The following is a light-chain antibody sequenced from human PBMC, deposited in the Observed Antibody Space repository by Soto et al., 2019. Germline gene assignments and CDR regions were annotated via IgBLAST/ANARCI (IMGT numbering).Light chain of an antibody. V-gene: IGKV1-5*03. CDR3: QQYNNTPFN. J-gene: IGKJ3*01. Sequence: DIQMTPSPSTLSASVVDIVNITFLAIQSIGVWLACSQQKPGKAPKLLIYKASSLESGVPSRFSGSGSATEFTLTISSLQSEDIATYYCQQYNNTPFNCGPGTKGDIK. CDR2: KAS. CDR1: QSIGVW.